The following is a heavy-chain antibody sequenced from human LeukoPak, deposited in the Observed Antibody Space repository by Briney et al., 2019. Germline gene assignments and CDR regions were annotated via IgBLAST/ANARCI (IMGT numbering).Heavy chain of an antibody. Sequence: ASVKVSCKASGYTFTSYGIGWVRQAPGQGLERMGWISGYNGNTNYAQKLQGRVTMTTDTSTSTAYMEMGSLRSDDTAVYYCASSLITIFGVVTSSFDYWGQGTLVTVSS. J-gene: IGHJ4*02. CDR2: ISGYNGNT. D-gene: IGHD3-3*01. CDR3: ASSLITIFGVVTSSFDY. CDR1: GYTFTSYG. V-gene: IGHV1-18*01.